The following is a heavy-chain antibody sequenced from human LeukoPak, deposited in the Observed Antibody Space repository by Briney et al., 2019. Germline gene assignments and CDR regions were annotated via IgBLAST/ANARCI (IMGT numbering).Heavy chain of an antibody. CDR3: ARGRKSRSRAFDI. V-gene: IGHV4-34*01. D-gene: IGHD6-13*01. Sequence: SETLSLTCAVYGGSFRGYYWSWIRQPPGKGLEWIGEINHSGSTNYNPSLKSRVAISVDTSKNQFSLKLSSVTAADTAVYYCARGRKSRSRAFDIWGQGTMVTVSS. J-gene: IGHJ3*02. CDR1: GGSFRGYY. CDR2: INHSGST.